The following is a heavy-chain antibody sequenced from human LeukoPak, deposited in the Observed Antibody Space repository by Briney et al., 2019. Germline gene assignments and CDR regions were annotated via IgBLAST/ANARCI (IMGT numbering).Heavy chain of an antibody. CDR1: GFTFSSYS. J-gene: IGHJ4*02. V-gene: IGHV3-21*01. D-gene: IGHD3-3*01. Sequence: GGSLRLSCAASGFTFSSYSMIWVRQAPGKGLEWVSSISSSSSYIYYADSVKGRFTISRDNAKNSLYLQMNSLRAEDTAVYYCARVHFWSGYYTVFDYWGQRTLVTVSS. CDR3: ARVHFWSGYYTVFDY. CDR2: ISSSSSYI.